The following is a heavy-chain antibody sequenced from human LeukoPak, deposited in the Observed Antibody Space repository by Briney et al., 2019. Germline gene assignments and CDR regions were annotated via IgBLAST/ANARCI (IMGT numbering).Heavy chain of an antibody. Sequence: GGSLRLSCAASGFTFSSYAMHWVRQAPGKGLEWVAVISYDGSNKYYADSVKGRFTISRDNSKNTLYLQMNSLRAEDTAVYYCARVSEYQPYGMDVWGQGTTVTVSS. CDR2: ISYDGSNK. D-gene: IGHD2-2*01. CDR1: GFTFSSYA. CDR3: ARVSEYQPYGMDV. J-gene: IGHJ6*02. V-gene: IGHV3-30*04.